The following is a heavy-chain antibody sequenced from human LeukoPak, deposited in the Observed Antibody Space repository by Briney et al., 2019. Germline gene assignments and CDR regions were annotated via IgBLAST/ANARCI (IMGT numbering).Heavy chain of an antibody. D-gene: IGHD3-3*02. CDR2: ISYDGSDK. CDR1: GFTFSSYG. J-gene: IGHJ4*02. Sequence: GRSPRLSCAASGFTFSSYGMHWVRQAPGKGPEWVAVISYDGSDKYYADSVKGRFTISRDNSKNTLYLQMNSLRAEDTAVYYCGNHFPHFDYWGQGTLVTVSS. CDR3: GNHFPHFDY. V-gene: IGHV3-30*18.